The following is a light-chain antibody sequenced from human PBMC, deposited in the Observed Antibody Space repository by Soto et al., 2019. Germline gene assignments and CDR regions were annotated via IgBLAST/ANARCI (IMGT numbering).Light chain of an antibody. CDR1: SSDVGGYNY. Sequence: SVLTQPASVSGSPGQSITISCTGTSSDVGGYNYVSWYQQHPGKAPKLMISEVSNRPSGVSNRFSGSKSGNTASLTISGLRAEDEADYYCNSYTSSSSYVFGTGTKVTVL. CDR2: EVS. CDR3: NSYTSSSSYV. V-gene: IGLV2-14*01. J-gene: IGLJ1*01.